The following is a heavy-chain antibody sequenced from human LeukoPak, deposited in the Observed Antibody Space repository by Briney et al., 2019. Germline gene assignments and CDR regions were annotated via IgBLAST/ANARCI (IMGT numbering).Heavy chain of an antibody. CDR2: ISTYNGKT. CDR3: ARIGYNHYFDY. D-gene: IGHD5-24*01. V-gene: IGHV1-18*01. Sequence: ASVKVSCKASGYRFNSYGISWVRQAPGQGLEWMGWISTYNGKTNYAQKFQGRVTMTTDTSTSTAYMELRSLRSDDTAVYYCARIGYNHYFDYWGQGTLVTVSS. J-gene: IGHJ4*02. CDR1: GYRFNSYG.